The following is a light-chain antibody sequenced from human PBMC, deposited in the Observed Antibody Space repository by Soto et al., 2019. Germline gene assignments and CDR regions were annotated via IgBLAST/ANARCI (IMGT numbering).Light chain of an antibody. J-gene: IGKJ4*01. V-gene: IGKV1-16*02. CDR1: QGISNF. CDR3: QQYQSYPVT. CDR2: GAS. Sequence: DIPMTQSPSSLSASVGDTVTITCRASQGISNFLAWFQQKPGKAPKSLIYGASSLQNGVPSKFSGSGSDTDFTLTISSLQPEDSATYFCQQYQSYPVTFGGGTKVEIK.